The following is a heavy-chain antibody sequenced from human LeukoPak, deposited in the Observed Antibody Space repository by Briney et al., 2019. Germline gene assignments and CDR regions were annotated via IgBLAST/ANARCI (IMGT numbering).Heavy chain of an antibody. Sequence: ASVKVSCKASGYTFTSYGISWVRQAPGQGLEWMGWISAYNGNTNYAQKLQGRVTMTTDTSTSTAYMELRSLRSDDTAVYYCARDTVRRPLGYCSGGSCGNDYWGQGTLVTVSS. D-gene: IGHD2-15*01. CDR2: ISAYNGNT. V-gene: IGHV1-18*01. J-gene: IGHJ4*02. CDR1: GYTFTSYG. CDR3: ARDTVRRPLGYCSGGSCGNDY.